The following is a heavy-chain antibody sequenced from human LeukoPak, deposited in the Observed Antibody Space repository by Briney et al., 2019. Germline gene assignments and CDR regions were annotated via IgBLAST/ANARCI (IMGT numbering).Heavy chain of an antibody. D-gene: IGHD4-17*01. CDR3: ASPYDYGDHYLDALHI. Sequence: SVKVSCKASGGTFSSYAISWVRQAPGQGLEWMGRIIPLFGTADYAQRYQGRVTISADNSLNTAYLELSSLTSEDTAVYYCASPYDYGDHYLDALHIWGQGTIVTVSS. V-gene: IGHV1-69*06. CDR2: IIPLFGTA. CDR1: GGTFSSYA. J-gene: IGHJ3*02.